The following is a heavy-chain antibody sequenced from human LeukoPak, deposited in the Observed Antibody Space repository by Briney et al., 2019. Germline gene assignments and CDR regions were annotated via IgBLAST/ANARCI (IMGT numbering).Heavy chain of an antibody. CDR1: GFTFSSYS. CDR3: ARQEDGG. V-gene: IGHV3-21*01. CDR2: ISSDSVYI. Sequence: GGSLRLSCVASGFTFSSYSMNWVRQAPGKGLEWVSSISSDSVYIYYADSVRGRFTISRDNAKSSLYLQMNSLRAEDTAVYYCARQEDGGWGQGTLVTVSS. D-gene: IGHD3-10*01. J-gene: IGHJ4*02.